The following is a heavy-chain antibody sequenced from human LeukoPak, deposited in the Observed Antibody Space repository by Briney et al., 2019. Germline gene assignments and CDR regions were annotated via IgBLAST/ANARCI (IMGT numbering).Heavy chain of an antibody. V-gene: IGHV4-34*01. CDR1: GGSFSGYY. D-gene: IGHD6-13*01. J-gene: IGHJ6*03. CDR3: ARGRQQLVRAGTAYYYYMDV. Sequence: SETLSLTCAVYGGSFSGYYWSWIRQPPGKGLEWIGEINHSGSTNYNPSLKSRVTISVDTSKNQFPLKLSSVTAADTAVYYCARGRQQLVRAGTAYYYYMDVWGKGTTVTVSS. CDR2: INHSGST.